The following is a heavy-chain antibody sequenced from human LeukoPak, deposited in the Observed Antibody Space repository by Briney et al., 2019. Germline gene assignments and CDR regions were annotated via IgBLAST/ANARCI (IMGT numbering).Heavy chain of an antibody. CDR2: IYYSGST. CDR3: ARSGTYSSSWYYFDY. D-gene: IGHD6-13*01. V-gene: IGHV4-59*08. CDR1: GGSISSHY. Sequence: SETLSLTCTVSGGSISSHYWSWIRQPPGKGLEWIGYIYYSGSTNYNPSLKSRVTISVDTSKNQFSLKLSSVTAADTAVYYCARSGTYSSSWYYFDYWGQGTLVTVSS. J-gene: IGHJ4*02.